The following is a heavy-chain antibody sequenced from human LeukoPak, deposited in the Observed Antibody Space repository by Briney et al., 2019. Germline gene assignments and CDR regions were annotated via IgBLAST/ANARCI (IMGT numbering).Heavy chain of an antibody. V-gene: IGHV4-59*01. J-gene: IGHJ4*02. Sequence: PSETLSLTCTVSGGSISSYYWRWIRQPPGKGLEWIGYIYYSGSTNYNPSLKSRVTISVDTSKNQFSLKLSSVTAADTAVYYCARSGVFGEFSWGQGTMVTVSS. CDR1: GGSISSYY. CDR2: IYYSGST. D-gene: IGHD3-10*02. CDR3: ARSGVFGEFS.